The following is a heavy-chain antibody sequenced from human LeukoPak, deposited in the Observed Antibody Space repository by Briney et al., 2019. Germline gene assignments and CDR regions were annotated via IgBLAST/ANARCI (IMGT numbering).Heavy chain of an antibody. J-gene: IGHJ4*02. CDR1: GYTFTGYY. D-gene: IGHD4-11*01. V-gene: IGHV1-2*02. Sequence: ASVKVSCKASGYTFTGYYMHWVRQAPGQGLEWMGWINPNSGGTNYAQKFQDRVTMTRDTSISTAYMELSRLRSDDTAVYYCARDYQGYSTSYYFDYWGQGTLVTVSS. CDR2: INPNSGGT. CDR3: ARDYQGYSTSYYFDY.